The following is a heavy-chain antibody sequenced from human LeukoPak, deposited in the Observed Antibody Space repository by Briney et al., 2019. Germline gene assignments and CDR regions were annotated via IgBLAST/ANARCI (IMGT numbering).Heavy chain of an antibody. CDR1: GGSISSYF. D-gene: IGHD6-19*01. Sequence: SETLSLTRIVSGGSISSYFWSWIRQPAGKGLEWIGRIYSSGSTNYNPSLKSRVTMSVDTSKNQFSLKVNSVTAADTAVYYCARDLVGSGRPFDYWGQGILVTVSS. V-gene: IGHV4-4*07. CDR3: ARDLVGSGRPFDY. CDR2: IYSSGST. J-gene: IGHJ4*02.